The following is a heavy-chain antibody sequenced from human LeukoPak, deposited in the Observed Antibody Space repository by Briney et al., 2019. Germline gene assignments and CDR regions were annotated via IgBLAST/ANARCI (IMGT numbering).Heavy chain of an antibody. V-gene: IGHV3-9*01. CDR1: GFTFDDYA. CDR2: ISWNSGSI. Sequence: GGSLRLSCAASGFTFDDYAMHWVRQAPGKGLEWVSGISWNSGSIGYADSVKGRFTISRDNAKNSLYLQMNSLRAEDTALYYCAKDMYQAVAGISDYWGQGTLVTVSS. J-gene: IGHJ4*02. D-gene: IGHD6-19*01. CDR3: AKDMYQAVAGISDY.